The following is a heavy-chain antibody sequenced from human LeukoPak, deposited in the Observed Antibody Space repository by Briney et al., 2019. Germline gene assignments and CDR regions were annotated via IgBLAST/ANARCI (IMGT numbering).Heavy chain of an antibody. V-gene: IGHV3-30*18. J-gene: IGHJ4*02. CDR2: ISYDGSNK. Sequence: PGGSLRLSCAASGFTFSSYGMHWVRQAPGKGLEWVAVISYDGSNKYYADSVKGRFTISRDNFKNTLYLQMNSLRAEDTAVYYCAKDSSSFAPYYFDYWGQGTLVTVSS. CDR1: GFTFSSYG. D-gene: IGHD6-6*01. CDR3: AKDSSSFAPYYFDY.